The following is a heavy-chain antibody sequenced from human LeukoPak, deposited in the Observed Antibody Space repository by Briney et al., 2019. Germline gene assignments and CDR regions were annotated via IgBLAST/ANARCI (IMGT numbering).Heavy chain of an antibody. D-gene: IGHD2-15*01. CDR2: INHSGST. Sequence: PSETLSLTCAVYGGSFSGYYWSWIRQPPGKGLEWIGEINHSGSTNYNPSLKSRVTISVDTSKNQFSLKLSSVTAADTAVYYCARRIVNYYYYMDVWGKGTTVTVSS. V-gene: IGHV4-34*01. J-gene: IGHJ6*03. CDR1: GGSFSGYY. CDR3: ARRIVNYYYYMDV.